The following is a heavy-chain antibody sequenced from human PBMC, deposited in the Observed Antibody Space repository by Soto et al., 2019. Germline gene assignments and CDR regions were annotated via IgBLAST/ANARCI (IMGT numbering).Heavy chain of an antibody. Sequence: SETLSLTCTVSGGSISSGDYYWSWIRQPPGKGLEWIGYIYYSGSTYYNPSLKSRVTISVDTSKNQFSLKLSSVTAADTAVYYCAGGRLRYFDWPTKDYYYYGMDVWGQGTTVTVSS. D-gene: IGHD3-9*01. CDR3: AGGRLRYFDWPTKDYYYYGMDV. CDR1: GGSISSGDYY. J-gene: IGHJ6*02. CDR2: IYYSGST. V-gene: IGHV4-30-4*01.